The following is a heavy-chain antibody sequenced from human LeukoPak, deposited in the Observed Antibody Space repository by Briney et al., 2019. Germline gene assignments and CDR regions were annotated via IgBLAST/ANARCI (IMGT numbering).Heavy chain of an antibody. CDR2: IYTSGST. CDR3: ARGLVATITSGYYYYGMDV. Sequence: PSQTLSLTCTVSGVSISSGSYYWSWIPQPAGKELEWIGRIYTSGSTTYNPSLKSRVTISVDKSKNQFSLKLSSVTAADTAVYYCARGLVATITSGYYYYGMDVWGQGTTVTVSS. V-gene: IGHV4-61*02. D-gene: IGHD5-12*01. J-gene: IGHJ6*02. CDR1: GVSISSGSYY.